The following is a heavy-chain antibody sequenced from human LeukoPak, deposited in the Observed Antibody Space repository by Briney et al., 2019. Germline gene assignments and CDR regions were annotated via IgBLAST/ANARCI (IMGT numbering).Heavy chain of an antibody. CDR2: IIPILGIA. CDR1: GGTFSSYA. D-gene: IGHD3-22*01. V-gene: IGHV1-69*04. CDR3: ARDLLGGYSP. J-gene: IGHJ4*02. Sequence: SVKVSCKASGGTFSSYAISWVRQAPRQGLEWMGRIIPILGIANYAQKFQGRVTITADKSTSTAYMELSSLRSEDTAVYYCARDLLGGYSPWGQGTLVTVSS.